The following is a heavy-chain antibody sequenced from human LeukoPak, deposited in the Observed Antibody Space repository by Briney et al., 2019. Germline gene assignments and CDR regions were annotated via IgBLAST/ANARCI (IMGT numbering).Heavy chain of an antibody. J-gene: IGHJ4*02. CDR3: ARSFITMVRGGIIEIDY. Sequence: GASVKVSCKASGYTFTGYYMHWVRQAPGQGLEWMGWINPNSGGTNYAQKFQGRVTMTRDTSISTAYMELSRLRSDDTAVYYCARSFITMVRGGIIEIDYWGQGTLVTVSS. CDR2: INPNSGGT. D-gene: IGHD3-10*01. V-gene: IGHV1-2*02. CDR1: GYTFTGYY.